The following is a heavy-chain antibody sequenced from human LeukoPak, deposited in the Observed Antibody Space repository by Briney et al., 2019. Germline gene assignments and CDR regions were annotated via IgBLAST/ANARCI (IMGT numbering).Heavy chain of an antibody. CDR3: AREDSSSLPFDY. D-gene: IGHD6-6*01. J-gene: IGHJ4*02. CDR1: GYTFTGYY. CDR2: INPKSGGT. V-gene: IGHV1-2*02. Sequence: ASVKVSCKASGYTFTGYYMHWVRQAPGQGLEWMGWINPKSGGTNYAQKFQGRVTMTRDTSITTAYMELSSLRSADTALYYCAREDSSSLPFDYWGQGTLVTVSS.